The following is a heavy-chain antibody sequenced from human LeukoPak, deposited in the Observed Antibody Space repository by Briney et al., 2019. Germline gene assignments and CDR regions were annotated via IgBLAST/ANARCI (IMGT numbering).Heavy chain of an antibody. CDR1: GYSSTSYW. CDR2: ICPGDSDT. CDR3: ARRNTVEGQLYDY. V-gene: IGHV5-51*01. J-gene: IGHJ4*02. D-gene: IGHD5-12*01. Sequence: GESLKISCKGSGYSSTSYWIGWVRQMPGEGLEWMGIICPGDSDTRYSPSFQGQFTISADKSIATAYLQWSSLKASDTAMYYCARRNTVEGQLYDYWGQGTLVTVSS.